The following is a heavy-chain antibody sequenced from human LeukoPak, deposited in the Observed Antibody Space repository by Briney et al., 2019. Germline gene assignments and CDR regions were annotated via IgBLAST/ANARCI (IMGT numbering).Heavy chain of an antibody. V-gene: IGHV5-51*01. CDR2: IYPGDSDT. CDR3: ARAHCSSTSCRDFDY. CDR1: GYSLTSYW. D-gene: IGHD2-2*01. Sequence: GESLKISCKGSGYSLTSYWIGWVRQMPGKGLEWMGIIYPGDSDTRYSPSFQGQVTISADKSISTAYLQWSSLKASDTAMYYCARAHCSSTSCRDFDYWGQGTLVTVSS. J-gene: IGHJ4*02.